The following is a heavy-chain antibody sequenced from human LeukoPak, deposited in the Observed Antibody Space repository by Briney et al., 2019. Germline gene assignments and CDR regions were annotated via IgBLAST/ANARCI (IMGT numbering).Heavy chain of an antibody. CDR1: GFTFDDYA. V-gene: IGHV3-9*03. D-gene: IGHD3-22*01. Sequence: PGGSLRLSCAASGFTFDDYAMHWVRQAPGKGLEWVSGISWNSGSIGYADSVKGRFTISRDNAKNSLYLQMNSLRAEDMALYYCAREIRRYYYDSSGYYQLDYWGQGTLVTVSS. J-gene: IGHJ4*02. CDR2: ISWNSGSI. CDR3: AREIRRYYYDSSGYYQLDY.